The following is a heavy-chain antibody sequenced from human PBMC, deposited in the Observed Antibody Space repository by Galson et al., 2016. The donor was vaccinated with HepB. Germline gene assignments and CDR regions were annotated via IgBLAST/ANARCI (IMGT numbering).Heavy chain of an antibody. D-gene: IGHD6-19*01. CDR3: AHLVLIYSTGWYGSWFDP. V-gene: IGHV2-5*02. CDR2: IYWDDDK. J-gene: IGHJ5*02. CDR1: GFSLSTSRVG. Sequence: PALVKPTQTLTLTCTFSGFSLSTSRVGVGWIRQPPGKALEWLAIIYWDDDKRFSPSLKSRLTITKDTSKNQVVLTMTNMDPVDTGTYYCAHLVLIYSTGWYGSWFDPWGQGTLVTVSS.